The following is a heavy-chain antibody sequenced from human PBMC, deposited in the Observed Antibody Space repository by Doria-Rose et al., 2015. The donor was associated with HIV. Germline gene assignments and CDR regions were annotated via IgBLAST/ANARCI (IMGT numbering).Heavy chain of an antibody. CDR1: GGSISSYY. CDR2: IYSNGST. J-gene: IGHJ6*03. V-gene: IGHV4-4*09. Sequence: QVQLQESGPGLAKPAETLSLTCTVSGGSISSYYWNWIRQPPGKGLEWIGYIYSNGSTHNNSSLKSRVTISIATPKTQSSRKRSSVTAADTAVYYCARFRPSRGIYYSLDVWGKGTTVTVSS. D-gene: IGHD3-10*01. CDR3: ARFRPSRGIYYSLDV.